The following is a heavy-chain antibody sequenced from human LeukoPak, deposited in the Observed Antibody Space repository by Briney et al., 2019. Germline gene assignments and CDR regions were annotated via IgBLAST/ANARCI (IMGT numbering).Heavy chain of an antibody. V-gene: IGHV3-48*03. Sequence: GGSLRLSCAASGFTFSSYEMNWVRQAPGKGLEWVSYISSSGSTIYYADSVRGRFTISRDNAKNSLYLQMNSLSAEDTAFYYCARDALQLTGNYVTRWWFDPWGQGTLVTVSP. CDR1: GFTFSSYE. D-gene: IGHD3-9*01. CDR3: ARDALQLTGNYVTRWWFDP. CDR2: ISSSGSTI. J-gene: IGHJ5*02.